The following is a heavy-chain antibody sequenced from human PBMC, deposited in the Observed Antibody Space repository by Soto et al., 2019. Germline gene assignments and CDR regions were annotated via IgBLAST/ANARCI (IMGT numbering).Heavy chain of an antibody. CDR1: GFTFSSYA. D-gene: IGHD7-27*01. V-gene: IGHV3-23*01. CDR2: VSNSGGTT. CDR3: AEEWVLTGGPPEIDF. Sequence: GGSLRLSCVASGFTFSSYAMSWVRQAPGKGLEWISVVSNSGGTTYYADSARGRFTISRHNSKNTLYLEMSSLRVEDTAIYYCAEEWVLTGGPPEIDFWGQGTLVTVSS. J-gene: IGHJ4*02.